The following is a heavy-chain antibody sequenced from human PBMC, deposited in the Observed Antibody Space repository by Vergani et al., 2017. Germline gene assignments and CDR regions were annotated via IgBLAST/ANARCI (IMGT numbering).Heavy chain of an antibody. CDR1: SGSFSGYY. Sequence: QVQLQQWGAGLLKPSETLSLTCAVYSGSFSGYYWSWIRQPPGKGLEWIGEINHSGSTNYNPSLKSRVTISVDTSKNQFSLKLSSVTAADTAVYYCARTAVVVAAIDYWGQGTLVTVSS. D-gene: IGHD2-15*01. CDR3: ARTAVVVAAIDY. J-gene: IGHJ4*02. V-gene: IGHV4-34*01. CDR2: INHSGST.